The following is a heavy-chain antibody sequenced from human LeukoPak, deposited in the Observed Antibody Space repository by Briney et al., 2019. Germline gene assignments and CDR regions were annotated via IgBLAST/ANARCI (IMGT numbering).Heavy chain of an antibody. J-gene: IGHJ3*02. Sequence: GGSLRLSCAASGFTVSSNYMSWVRQAPGKGLEWVSVIYSGGSTYYADSVKGRFTISRDNSKNTLYLQMNSLRAEDTAVYYCARIGVGDAFDIWGQGTMVTVSS. D-gene: IGHD3-10*01. CDR1: GFTVSSNY. CDR3: ARIGVGDAFDI. V-gene: IGHV3-53*01. CDR2: IYSGGST.